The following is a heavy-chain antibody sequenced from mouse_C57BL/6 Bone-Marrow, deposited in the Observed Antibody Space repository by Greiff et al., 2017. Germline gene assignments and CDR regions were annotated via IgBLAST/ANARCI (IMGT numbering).Heavy chain of an antibody. V-gene: IGHV5-9*01. CDR2: ISGGGGNT. D-gene: IGHD1-1*01. CDR3: ASLYYDGSSYPPWFAY. Sequence: EVQVVESGGGLVKPGGSLKLSCAASGFTFSSYTMSWVRQTPEKRLEWVATISGGGGNTYYPDSVKGRFTISRDNAKNTLYLQMSSLRSEDTALYYCASLYYDGSSYPPWFAYWGQGTLVTVSA. CDR1: GFTFSSYT. J-gene: IGHJ3*01.